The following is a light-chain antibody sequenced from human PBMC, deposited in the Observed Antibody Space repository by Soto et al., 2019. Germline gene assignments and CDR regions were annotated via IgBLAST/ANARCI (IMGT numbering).Light chain of an antibody. V-gene: IGLV2-23*01. CDR1: SSDVGSYNL. CDR3: CSFAGSYPYV. CDR2: EGS. J-gene: IGLJ1*01. Sequence: QSVLTQPASVSGSPGQSITISCTGTSSDVGSYNLVSWYQQHPGKAPKLMIYEGSKRPSGVSNRFSASKAGNTASLTISGPQAEDEADYYCCSFAGSYPYVFGTGTKVTVL.